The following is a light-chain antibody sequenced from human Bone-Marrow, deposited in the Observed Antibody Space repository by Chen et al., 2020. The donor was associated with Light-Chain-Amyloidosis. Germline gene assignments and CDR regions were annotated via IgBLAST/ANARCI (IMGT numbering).Light chain of an antibody. Sequence: SYELTQPPSVSVSPGQKARITCSGDDLPTKYAYWYQQKPGQAPVRGIHRDTERPSGISERFSGYSSGTTATLTISGVQAEDEADYHCQSADSSGTYEVIFGGGTKLTVL. CDR3: QSADSSGTYEVI. CDR1: DLPTKY. J-gene: IGLJ2*01. V-gene: IGLV3-25*03. CDR2: RDT.